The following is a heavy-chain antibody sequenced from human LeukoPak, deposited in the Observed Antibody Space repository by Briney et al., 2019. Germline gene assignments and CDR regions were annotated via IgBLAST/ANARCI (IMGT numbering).Heavy chain of an antibody. V-gene: IGHV4-39*07. J-gene: IGHJ4*02. CDR1: GGSISSNNYY. Sequence: PSETLSLTCTVSGGSISSNNYYWAWIRQPPGKGLEWIGSINYSGNTYYNPSLKSRVTISVDSSKNHFSLKLSSVTAADTAVYYCARSGYCSGGSCYGYWGQGTLVTVSS. CDR2: INYSGNT. CDR3: ARSGYCSGGSCYGY. D-gene: IGHD2-15*01.